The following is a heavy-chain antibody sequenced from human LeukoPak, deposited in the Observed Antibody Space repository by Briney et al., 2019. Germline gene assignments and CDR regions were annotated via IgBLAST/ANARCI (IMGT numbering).Heavy chain of an antibody. V-gene: IGHV3-9*01. J-gene: IGHJ6*02. CDR1: GFTFVNYP. D-gene: IGHD2-15*01. CDR2: ISWNGVNI. CDR3: AKGTNPNIVVVVDVQFDYGMDV. Sequence: GGSLRLSCPASGFTFVNYPLNWARKAPGKGLDWSSAISWNGVNIGYADSVKGRFTVSRDNAKNSLYLQMNSLRAEDTALYYCAKGTNPNIVVVVDVQFDYGMDVWGQGTTVTVSS.